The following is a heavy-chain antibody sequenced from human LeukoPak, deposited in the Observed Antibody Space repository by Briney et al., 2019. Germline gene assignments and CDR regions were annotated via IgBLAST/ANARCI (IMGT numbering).Heavy chain of an antibody. CDR3: ARGYSSSTSCSNPPY. J-gene: IGHJ4*02. CDR2: INTSGGST. CDR1: GFTFSSYA. V-gene: IGHV3-23*01. Sequence: GGSLRLSCAASGFTFSSYAMSWVRQAPGKGLEWVSTINTSGGSTYYADSVKGRFTISRDNSKNTLYLQMNSLRAGDTAVYYCARGYSSSTSCSNPPYWCQGTLVTVSS. D-gene: IGHD2-2*01.